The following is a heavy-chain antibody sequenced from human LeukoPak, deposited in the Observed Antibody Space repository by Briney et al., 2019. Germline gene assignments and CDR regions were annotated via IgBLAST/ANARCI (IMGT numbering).Heavy chain of an antibody. J-gene: IGHJ6*03. V-gene: IGHV3-30*18. CDR1: GFTFSSYG. CDR2: ISYDGSNK. CDR3: AKDGGGSSHDFYYYYMDA. D-gene: IGHD1-26*01. Sequence: PGWSLRLSCAASGFTFSSYGMHWVRQAPGKGLEWVAVISYDGSNKYYADSVKGRFTISRDNSKNTLYLQMNSLRAEDTAVYYCAKDGGGSSHDFYYYYMDAWGKGTTVTVSS.